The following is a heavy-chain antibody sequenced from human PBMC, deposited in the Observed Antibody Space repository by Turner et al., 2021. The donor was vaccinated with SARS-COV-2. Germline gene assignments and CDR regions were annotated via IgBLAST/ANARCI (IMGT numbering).Heavy chain of an antibody. J-gene: IGHJ4*02. CDR3: ARSIVVVPAAISY. CDR1: GYTFTGYY. V-gene: IGHV1-2*02. Sequence: QVQLVQSGAEVKKPGGSVKVSCKASGYTFTGYYMHWVRQAPGQGLEWMGWINPNSGGTNYAQKFQGRVTMTRDMSISTAYMELSRLKSDDTAVYYCARSIVVVPAAISYWGQGTLVTVSS. CDR2: INPNSGGT. D-gene: IGHD2-2*02.